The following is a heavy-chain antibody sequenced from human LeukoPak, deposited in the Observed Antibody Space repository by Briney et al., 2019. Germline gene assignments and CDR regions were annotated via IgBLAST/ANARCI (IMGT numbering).Heavy chain of an antibody. D-gene: IGHD6-19*01. CDR3: ARDQGTIGWPIDY. J-gene: IGHJ4*02. Sequence: PGGSLRLSCAASGFTFINYGINWVRQAPGKGLEWVSSIGATDTYIYYAASLKGRFTISRDNAKNSVYLQMNSLRAEDTGVYYCARDQGTIGWPIDYRGQGTLVTVSS. CDR1: GFTFINYG. CDR2: IGATDTYI. V-gene: IGHV3-21*01.